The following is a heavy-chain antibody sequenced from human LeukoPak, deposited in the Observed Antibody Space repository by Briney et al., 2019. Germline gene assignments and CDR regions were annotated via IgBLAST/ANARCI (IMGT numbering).Heavy chain of an antibody. V-gene: IGHV1-69*13. D-gene: IGHD4-23*01. CDR3: ARETAVDYRGNSYDY. J-gene: IGHJ4*02. CDR2: IIPIFGTA. Sequence: SVKVSCKASGGTFSSYAFSGVRQAPGQGLACMGGIIPIFGTANYAQKFQGRVTITADESTCTAYMELSSLRSEDTAVYYCARETAVDYRGNSYDYWGQGTLVTVSS. CDR1: GGTFSSYA.